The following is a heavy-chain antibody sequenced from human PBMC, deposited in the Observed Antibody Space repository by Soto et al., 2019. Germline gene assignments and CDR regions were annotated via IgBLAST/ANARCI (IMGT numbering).Heavy chain of an antibody. D-gene: IGHD1-26*01. CDR1: GGSISSGDYY. V-gene: IGHV4-30-4*01. Sequence: PSETLSLTCTVSGGSISSGDYYWSWIRQPPGKGLEWIGYIYYSGSTYYNPSLKSRVTILVDTSKNQFSLKLSSVTAADTAVYYCAKGATIVGATTFDYWGQGTLVTVSS. J-gene: IGHJ4*02. CDR3: AKGATIVGATTFDY. CDR2: IYYSGST.